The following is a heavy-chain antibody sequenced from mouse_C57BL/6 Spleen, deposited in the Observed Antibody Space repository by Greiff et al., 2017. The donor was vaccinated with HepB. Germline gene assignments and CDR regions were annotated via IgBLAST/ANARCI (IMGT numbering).Heavy chain of an antibody. J-gene: IGHJ2*01. CDR2: IYPGDGDT. D-gene: IGHD3-2*02. CDR1: GYAFSSSW. V-gene: IGHV1-82*01. Sequence: QVQLKQSGPELVKPGASVKISCKASGYAFSSSWMNWVKQRPGKGLEWIGRIYPGDGDTNYNGKFKGKATLTADKSSSTAYMQLSSLTSEDAAVYFCATEDGDSSGSLDYWGQGTTLTVSS. CDR3: ATEDGDSSGSLDY.